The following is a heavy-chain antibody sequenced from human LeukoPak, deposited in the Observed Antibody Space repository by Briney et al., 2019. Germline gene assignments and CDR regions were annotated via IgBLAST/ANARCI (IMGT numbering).Heavy chain of an antibody. CDR1: GFTFSSYE. D-gene: IGHD3-22*01. CDR2: ISGSGSTI. J-gene: IGHJ5*02. Sequence: GGSLRLSCAASGFTFSSYEMNWVRQAPGKGLEWVSYISGSGSTIYYADSVKGRFTISRDNAKKSLYLQMNSLRAEDTAVYYCASIWDSGYSIPWSQGTLVTVSS. V-gene: IGHV3-48*03. CDR3: ASIWDSGYSIP.